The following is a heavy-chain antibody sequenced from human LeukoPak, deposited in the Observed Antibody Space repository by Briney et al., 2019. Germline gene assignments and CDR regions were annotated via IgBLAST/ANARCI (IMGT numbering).Heavy chain of an antibody. V-gene: IGHV3-23*01. D-gene: IGHD3-22*01. CDR3: AKDHYYDSSGYYSYFDY. Sequence: PGGSLRLSCAASGFTFSSYAMSWVRQAPGKGLEWVSAIGGSGGSTYYADSVKGRFTISRDNSKNTLYLQMNSLRAEDTAVYYCAKDHYYDSSGYYSYFDYWGQGTLVTVSS. CDR1: GFTFSSYA. J-gene: IGHJ4*02. CDR2: IGGSGGST.